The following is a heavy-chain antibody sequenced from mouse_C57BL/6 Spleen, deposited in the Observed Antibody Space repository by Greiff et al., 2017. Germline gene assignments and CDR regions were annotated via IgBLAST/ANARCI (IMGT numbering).Heavy chain of an antibody. J-gene: IGHJ1*03. D-gene: IGHD1-1*01. V-gene: IGHV1-5*01. CDR3: TRDGAYYGSSYPNWYFDV. Sequence: EVQLVESGTVLARPGASVKMSCKTSGYTFTSYWMHWVQQRPGQGLEWIGYIYPGNSDTSYNQKFKGKAKLTAVTSASTSYMELSSLTNEDSAVYYCTRDGAYYGSSYPNWYFDVWGTGTTVTVSS. CDR1: GYTFTSYW. CDR2: IYPGNSDT.